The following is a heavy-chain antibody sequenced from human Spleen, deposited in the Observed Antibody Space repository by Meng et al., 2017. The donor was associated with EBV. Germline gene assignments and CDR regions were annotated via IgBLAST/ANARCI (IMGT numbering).Heavy chain of an antibody. V-gene: IGHV4-59*01. J-gene: IGHJ5*02. CDR2: VYYSGST. Sequence: VQPQEARPRRVTPSETLSLPCTASGVSISSYYWSWIRQPPGKGLEWIGYVYYSGSTHYHPSLNSPVTISVDTSKNQFSLKLSSVTAADTAIYYCAKMAAVSGIVNWFDPWGQGTLVTVSS. D-gene: IGHD6-19*01. CDR1: GVSISSYY. CDR3: AKMAAVSGIVNWFDP.